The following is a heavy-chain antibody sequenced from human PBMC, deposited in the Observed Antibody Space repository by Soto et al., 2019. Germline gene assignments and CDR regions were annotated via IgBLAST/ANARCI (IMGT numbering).Heavy chain of an antibody. CDR3: ARSLSGYYYLGY. CDR2: IYYSGST. V-gene: IGHV4-31*03. CDR1: GGSISSGGYY. D-gene: IGHD3-22*01. Sequence: PSETLSLTCTVSGGSISSGGYYWGWIRQHPGKGLEWIGYIYYSGSTYYNPSLKSRVTISVDTSKNQFSLKLSSVTAADTAVYYCARSLSGYYYLGYWGQGTLVTVSS. J-gene: IGHJ4*02.